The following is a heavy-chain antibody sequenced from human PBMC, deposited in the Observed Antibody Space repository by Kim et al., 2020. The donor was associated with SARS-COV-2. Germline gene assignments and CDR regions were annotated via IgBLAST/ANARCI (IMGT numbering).Heavy chain of an antibody. J-gene: IGHJ3*02. CDR3: ARHPNTAMVIPDAFDI. D-gene: IGHD5-18*01. V-gene: IGHV5-51*01. Sequence: SFQGQVTISADKSISTAYLQWSSLKASDTAMYYCARHPNTAMVIPDAFDIWGQGTMVTVSS.